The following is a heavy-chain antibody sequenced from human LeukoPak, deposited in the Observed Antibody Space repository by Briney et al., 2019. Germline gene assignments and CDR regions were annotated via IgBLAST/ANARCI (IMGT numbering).Heavy chain of an antibody. D-gene: IGHD2-8*02. CDR2: IYYSGST. CDR1: GGSISSSSYY. J-gene: IGHJ4*02. V-gene: IGHV4-39*07. CDR3: ARDTDGGFFDY. Sequence: SETLSLTCTVSGGSISSSSYYWGWIRQPPGKGRGWIGSIYYSGSTYYNPSLESRVTISVDTSKNQFSLKLSSVTAADTAVYYCARDTDGGFFDYWGQGTLVTVSS.